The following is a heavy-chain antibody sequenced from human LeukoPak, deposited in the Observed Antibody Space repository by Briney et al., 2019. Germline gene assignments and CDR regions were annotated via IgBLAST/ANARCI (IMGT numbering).Heavy chain of an antibody. Sequence: GGSLRLSCAASGFTFSNYAMSWARQAPGKGLEWVSAISGSGGSTYYADSVKGRFTISRDNSKNTLYLQMNSLRAEDTAVYYCARDPTYYYDSSGYYFDYWGQGTLVTVSS. J-gene: IGHJ4*02. CDR3: ARDPTYYYDSSGYYFDY. D-gene: IGHD3-22*01. V-gene: IGHV3-23*01. CDR1: GFTFSNYA. CDR2: ISGSGGST.